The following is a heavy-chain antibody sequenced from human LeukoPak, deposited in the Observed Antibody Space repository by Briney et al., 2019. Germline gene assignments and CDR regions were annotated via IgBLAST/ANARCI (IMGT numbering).Heavy chain of an antibody. V-gene: IGHV1-46*01. CDR2: INPSGGST. J-gene: IGHJ3*02. CDR1: GYTLTSYY. Sequence: ASVKVSCKASGYTLTSYYMHWVRQAPGQGLEWMGIINPSGGSTSYAQKFQGRVTMTRDMSTSTVYMELSSLRSEDTAVYYCARDLVFWDPYSSGWHDAFDIWGQGTMVTVSS. CDR3: ARDLVFWDPYSSGWHDAFDI. D-gene: IGHD6-19*01.